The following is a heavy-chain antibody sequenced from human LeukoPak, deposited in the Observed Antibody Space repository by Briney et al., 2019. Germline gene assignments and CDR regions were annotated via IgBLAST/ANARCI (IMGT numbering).Heavy chain of an antibody. D-gene: IGHD1-26*01. CDR2: ISYDGSNK. J-gene: IGHJ6*02. Sequence: GGSLRLSCAASGFTFTNYAMTWVRQAPGKGLEWVAVISYDGSNKYYADSVKGRFTISRDNSKNTLYLQMNSLRAEDTAVYYCASGDSGSYYYYGMDVWGQGTTVTVSS. CDR3: ASGDSGSYYYYGMDV. V-gene: IGHV3-30-3*01. CDR1: GFTFTNYA.